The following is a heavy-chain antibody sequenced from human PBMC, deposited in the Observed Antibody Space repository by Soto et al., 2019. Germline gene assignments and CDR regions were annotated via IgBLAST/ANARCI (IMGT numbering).Heavy chain of an antibody. J-gene: IGHJ4*02. D-gene: IGHD2-21*01. Sequence: QVQLVQSGAEVKEPGSSVKVSCKASGGGNLRDYRTTWVRRAPGQGLEWMGGIIPKLGSANYAQNFQGSVTVTADESTNTVYMELRSLRSGDTAVYYCSLGGDSYNFGAFYWGQGTPVTVSS. CDR1: GGGNLRDYR. V-gene: IGHV1-69*01. CDR3: SLGGDSYNFGAFY. CDR2: IIPKLGSA.